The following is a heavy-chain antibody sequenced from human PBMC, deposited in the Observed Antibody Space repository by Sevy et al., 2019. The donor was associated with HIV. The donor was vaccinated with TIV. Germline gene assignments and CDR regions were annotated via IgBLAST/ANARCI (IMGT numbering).Heavy chain of an antibody. V-gene: IGHV4-59*13. CDR3: AREGGGSSSIGY. D-gene: IGHD6-6*01. Sequence: SETLSLTCTVSGGSISSYYWSWIRQPPGKGLEWIGYIYYSGSTNYNPSLKSRVTISVDTSKNQFSLKLSSVTAADTAVYYRAREGGGSSSIGYWGQGTLVTVSS. J-gene: IGHJ4*02. CDR1: GGSISSYY. CDR2: IYYSGST.